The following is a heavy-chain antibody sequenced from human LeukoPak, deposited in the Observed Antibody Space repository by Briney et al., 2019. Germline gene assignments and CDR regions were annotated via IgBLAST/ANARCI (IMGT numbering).Heavy chain of an antibody. V-gene: IGHV3-30-3*01. J-gene: IGHJ6*02. CDR1: GFTFSSYA. CDR3: ARDEVAMAPIPYYYYGMDV. Sequence: GGSLRLSCAASGFTFSSYAMHWVRQAPGKGLEWVAVISYDGSNKYYADSVKGRFTISRDNSKNTLYLQMNSLRAEDTAVYYCARDEVAMAPIPYYYYGMDVWGQGTTVTVSS. D-gene: IGHD5-24*01. CDR2: ISYDGSNK.